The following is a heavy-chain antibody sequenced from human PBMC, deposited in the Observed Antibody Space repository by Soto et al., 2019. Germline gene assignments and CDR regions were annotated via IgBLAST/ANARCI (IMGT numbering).Heavy chain of an antibody. CDR3: ARDLVSAGGSNYYYYYGMDV. D-gene: IGHD3-10*01. CDR2: INPNSGGT. CDR1: GYTFTGYY. J-gene: IGHJ6*02. V-gene: IGHV1-2*04. Sequence: ASVKVSCKASGYTFTGYYMHWVRQAPGQGLEWMGWINPNSGGTNYAQKFQGWVTMTRDTSISTAYMELSRLRSDDTAVYYCARDLVSAGGSNYYYYYGMDVWGLG.